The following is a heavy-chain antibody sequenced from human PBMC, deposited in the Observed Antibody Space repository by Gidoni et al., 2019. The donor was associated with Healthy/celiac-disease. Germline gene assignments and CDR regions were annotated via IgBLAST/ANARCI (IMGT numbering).Heavy chain of an antibody. CDR3: ARGAKDI. Sequence: SLTCAVYGGSFSGYYWSWIRQPPGKGLEWIGEINHSGSTNYNPSLKSRVTISVDTSKNQFSLKLSSVTAADTAVYYCARGAKDIWGQGTMVTVSS. CDR1: GGSFSGYY. V-gene: IGHV4-34*01. J-gene: IGHJ3*02. CDR2: INHSGST.